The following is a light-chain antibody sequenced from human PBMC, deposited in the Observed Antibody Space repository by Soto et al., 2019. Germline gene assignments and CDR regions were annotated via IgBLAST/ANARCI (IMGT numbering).Light chain of an antibody. Sequence: QSALTQPASVSGSPGQSITISCTGTSSDVGGYNYVSWYQQHPGKAPKLMIDEVSNRPSGVSNRFSGSKSGNTASLTISGLQAEDEADYYCSSYTSSSTQVFGGGTQLTVL. J-gene: IGLJ3*02. CDR2: EVS. CDR1: SSDVGGYNY. V-gene: IGLV2-14*01. CDR3: SSYTSSSTQV.